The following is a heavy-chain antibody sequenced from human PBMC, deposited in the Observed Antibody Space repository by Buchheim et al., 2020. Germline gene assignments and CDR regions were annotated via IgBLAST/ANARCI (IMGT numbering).Heavy chain of an antibody. CDR3: ARLRRRYSYGRSQYFDY. D-gene: IGHD5-18*01. Sequence: QVQLQQWGAGLLKPSETLSLTCAVYGGSFSGYYWSWIRQPPGKGLEWIGEINHSGSTNYNPSLKSRVTISVDTSKNQFSLKLSSVTAADTAVYYCARLRRRYSYGRSQYFDYWGQGTL. V-gene: IGHV4-34*01. J-gene: IGHJ4*02. CDR1: GGSFSGYY. CDR2: INHSGST.